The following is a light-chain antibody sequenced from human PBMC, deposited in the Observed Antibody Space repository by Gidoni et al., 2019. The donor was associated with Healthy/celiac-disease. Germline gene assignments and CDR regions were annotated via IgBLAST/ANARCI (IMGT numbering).Light chain of an antibody. CDR1: QSVSSN. J-gene: IGKJ2*01. V-gene: IGKV3-15*01. CDR3: QQYDNWPPYT. CDR2: GAS. Sequence: IVMTQYPATLSVSPGERATLSGRASQSVSSNLAWYQQKPGQAPRLLLYGASTRATGIPARFSGSGSGTEFTLTISSLQSEDFAVYYCQQYDNWPPYTFGQGTKLEIK.